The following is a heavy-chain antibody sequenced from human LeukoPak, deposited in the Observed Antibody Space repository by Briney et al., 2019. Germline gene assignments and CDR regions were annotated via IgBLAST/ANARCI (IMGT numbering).Heavy chain of an antibody. CDR3: ARGYDFWSDPSIPFDY. D-gene: IGHD3-3*01. Sequence: PGGSLRLSCAASGFTFSSYAMSWVCQAPGKGLEWVSYISSSGSTIYYADSVKGRFTISRDNAKNSLYLQMNSLRAEDTAVYYCARGYDFWSDPSIPFDYWGQGTLVTVSS. V-gene: IGHV3-48*04. J-gene: IGHJ4*02. CDR2: ISSSGSTI. CDR1: GFTFSSYA.